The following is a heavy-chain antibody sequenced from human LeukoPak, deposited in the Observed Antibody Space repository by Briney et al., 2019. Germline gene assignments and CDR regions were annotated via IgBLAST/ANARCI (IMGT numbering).Heavy chain of an antibody. CDR2: ISSSSSYI. CDR1: GFTFSSYS. CDR3: ARVSTVTRLGFDY. D-gene: IGHD4-17*01. J-gene: IGHJ4*02. V-gene: IGHV3-21*01. Sequence: GGSLRLSCAASGFTFSSYSMNWVRQAPGKGLEWVSSISSSSSYICYAGSVKGRFTISRDNDKNSLYLQMNSLRAEDTAVYYCARVSTVTRLGFDYWGQGTLVTVSS.